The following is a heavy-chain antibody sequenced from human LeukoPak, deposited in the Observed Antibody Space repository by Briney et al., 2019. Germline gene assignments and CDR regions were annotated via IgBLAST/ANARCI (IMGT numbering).Heavy chain of an antibody. CDR3: ARRRYYGSGSPGDFDY. V-gene: IGHV4-59*08. CDR2: IYYSGST. Sequence: SETLSLTCTVSGGSVSGYYWSRIRQPPGKGLEWIGYIYYSGSTNYNPSLKSRVTISVDTSKNQFSLKLSSVTAADTAVYYCARRRYYGSGSPGDFDYWGQGTLVTVSS. J-gene: IGHJ4*02. D-gene: IGHD3-10*01. CDR1: GGSVSGYY.